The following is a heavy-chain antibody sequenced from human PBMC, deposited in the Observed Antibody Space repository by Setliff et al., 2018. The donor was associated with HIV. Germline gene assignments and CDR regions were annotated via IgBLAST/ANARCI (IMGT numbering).Heavy chain of an antibody. V-gene: IGHV4-59*12. CDR2: IYYSGST. Sequence: PSETLSLTCTVSGGSISSYYWSWIRQPPGKGLEWIGYIYYSGSTNYNPSLKSRFTISVDTSKNQYSLKVNSVTAADTAVYYCARETSSSWFDYWGQGSLVTVSS. CDR3: ARETSSSWFDY. D-gene: IGHD6-13*01. CDR1: GGSISSYY. J-gene: IGHJ4*02.